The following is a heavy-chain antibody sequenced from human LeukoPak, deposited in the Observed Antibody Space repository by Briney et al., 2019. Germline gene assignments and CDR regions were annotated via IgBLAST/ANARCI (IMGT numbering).Heavy chain of an antibody. CDR1: GFTFSSYA. Sequence: GRSLRLSCAASGFTFSSYAMHWVRQAPGKGLEWVAVISYDGSNKYYADSVKGRFTISRDNSKNTLYLQMNSLRAEDTAVYYCARDVRYYDSSGYPSRYMDVWGKGTTVTVSS. CDR3: ARDVRYYDSSGYPSRYMDV. V-gene: IGHV3-30*04. D-gene: IGHD3-22*01. J-gene: IGHJ6*03. CDR2: ISYDGSNK.